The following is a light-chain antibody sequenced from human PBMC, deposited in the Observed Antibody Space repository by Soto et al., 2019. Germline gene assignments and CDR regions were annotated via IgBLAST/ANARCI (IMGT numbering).Light chain of an antibody. V-gene: IGLV2-23*01. Sequence: QSALTQPASVSGSPGQSVTISCTGTSSDVGGYDYVSWYQQHPGTAPKLMLYEGSKRPSGVSNRFSGSKSGNTASLTISGLQAEDEADYYCCSYAGSSTYVFGTGTKLTVL. J-gene: IGLJ1*01. CDR2: EGS. CDR3: CSYAGSSTYV. CDR1: SSDVGGYDY.